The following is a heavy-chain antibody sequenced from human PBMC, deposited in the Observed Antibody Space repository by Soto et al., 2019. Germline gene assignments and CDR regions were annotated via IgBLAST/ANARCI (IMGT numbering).Heavy chain of an antibody. D-gene: IGHD2-21*02. V-gene: IGHV1-69*12. J-gene: IGHJ6*02. CDR3: EVGTVVTPEFGMDV. CDR1: GGTFSSYA. CDR2: IIPIFGTA. Sequence: QVQLVQSGAEVKKPGSSVKVSCKASGGTFSSYAISWVRQAPGQGLEWMGGIIPIFGTANYAQKYQGRVTITAEESTSTAYMELSSLRSEDTAVYYCEVGTVVTPEFGMDVWGQGTTVTVSS.